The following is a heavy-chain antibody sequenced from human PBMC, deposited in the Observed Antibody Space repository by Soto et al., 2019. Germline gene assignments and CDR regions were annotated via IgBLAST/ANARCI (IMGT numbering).Heavy chain of an antibody. J-gene: IGHJ5*02. V-gene: IGHV4-59*01. Sequence: QVQLQESGPGLVKPSETLSLTCTVSGGSISSYYWSWIRQPPGKGLEWIGYIYYSGSTNYNPSLKSRVTISVDTSKNQFSLKLSSVTAADTAVYYCARDGAVAGTGVWFDPWCQGTLVTVSS. CDR2: IYYSGST. CDR3: ARDGAVAGTGVWFDP. CDR1: GGSISSYY. D-gene: IGHD6-19*01.